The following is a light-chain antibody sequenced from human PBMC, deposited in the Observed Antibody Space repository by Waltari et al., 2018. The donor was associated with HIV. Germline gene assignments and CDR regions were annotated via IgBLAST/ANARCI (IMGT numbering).Light chain of an antibody. V-gene: IGLV1-47*01. CDR3: SAWDDGLDGLLV. CDR1: SSNIGSND. CDR2: RND. Sequence: HSVLTQPPSASGTPGQRVTIPCSGTSSNIGSNDVDWYQQLPGTAPKLLIYRNDQRPSGVPDRFSGTKSGTSASLAISGLRSEDEADYYCSAWDDGLDGLLVFGGGTKLTVL. J-gene: IGLJ3*02.